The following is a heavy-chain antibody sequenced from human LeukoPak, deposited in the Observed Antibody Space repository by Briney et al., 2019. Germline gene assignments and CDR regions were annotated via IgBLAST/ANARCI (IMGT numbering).Heavy chain of an antibody. CDR3: AKDIYDSSGYYYVGGYYYYYYGMDV. CDR1: GFTFDDYA. D-gene: IGHD3-22*01. V-gene: IGHV3-9*01. Sequence: SLRLSCAASGFTFDDYAMHWVRQAPGKGLEWVSGISWNSGSIGYADSVKGRFTTSRDNAKNSLYLQMNSLRAEDTALYYCAKDIYDSSGYYYVGGYYYYYYGMDVWGQGTTVTVSS. J-gene: IGHJ6*02. CDR2: ISWNSGSI.